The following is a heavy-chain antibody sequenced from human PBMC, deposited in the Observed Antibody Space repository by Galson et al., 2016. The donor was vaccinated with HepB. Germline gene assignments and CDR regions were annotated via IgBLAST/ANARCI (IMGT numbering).Heavy chain of an antibody. CDR1: GDSVSNNSAA. D-gene: IGHD3-10*01. Sequence: CAISGDSVSNNSAAWTWIRQSPSRGLEWLGRTYYRSKWYHDYAVSVNSRITINPDTSKNQFSLQMNSVTPEDTAVYYCGRGWGYGLGYNWFDPWGQGTLVTVSS. J-gene: IGHJ5*02. V-gene: IGHV6-1*01. CDR2: TYYRSKWYH. CDR3: GRGWGYGLGYNWFDP.